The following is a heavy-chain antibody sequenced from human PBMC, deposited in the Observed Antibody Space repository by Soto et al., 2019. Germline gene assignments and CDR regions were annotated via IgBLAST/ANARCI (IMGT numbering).Heavy chain of an antibody. Sequence: SLRLSCAASGFTFSSYGMHWVRQAPGKGLEWVAVISYDGSNKYYADSVKGRFTISRDNSKNTLYLQMNSLRAEDTAVYYCAKSPGAEYYYGMDVWGQGTTVTVS. CDR2: ISYDGSNK. CDR3: AKSPGAEYYYGMDV. V-gene: IGHV3-30*18. CDR1: GFTFSSYG. J-gene: IGHJ6*02. D-gene: IGHD1-26*01.